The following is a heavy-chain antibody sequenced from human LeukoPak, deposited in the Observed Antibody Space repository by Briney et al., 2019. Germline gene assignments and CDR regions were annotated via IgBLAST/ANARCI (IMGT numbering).Heavy chain of an antibody. J-gene: IGHJ4*02. V-gene: IGHV3-23*01. D-gene: IGHD3-3*01. CDR2: ITAYGDNT. CDR1: GFTFSSYG. CDR3: ARDYYDFWSGYYSHFDY. Sequence: GGSLRLSCAASGFTFSSYGMSWVRQVPEKGLEWVSSITAYGDNTYYANSVRGRFTISRDNSKSTLYLQMNSLRAEDTAVYYCARDYYDFWSGYYSHFDYWGQGTLVTVSS.